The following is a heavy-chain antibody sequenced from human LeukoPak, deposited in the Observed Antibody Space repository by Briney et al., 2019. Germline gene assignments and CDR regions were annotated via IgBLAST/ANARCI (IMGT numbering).Heavy chain of an antibody. Sequence: PGGSLRLSCTASGFNFGICGMHWVRQAPGKGLEWVAVMWDDGTKEHYVESVKGRFTISRDNAKNSLYLQMSSLRAEDTAVYYCARDGTGIAARLYRRYFDYWGQGTLVTVSS. V-gene: IGHV3-33*01. J-gene: IGHJ4*02. CDR3: ARDGTGIAARLYRRYFDY. D-gene: IGHD6-6*01. CDR1: GFNFGICG. CDR2: MWDDGTKE.